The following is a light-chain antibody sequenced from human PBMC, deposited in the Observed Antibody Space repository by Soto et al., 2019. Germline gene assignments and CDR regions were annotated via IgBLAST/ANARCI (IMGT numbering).Light chain of an antibody. CDR3: QQYHSYPLT. CDR2: AAS. J-gene: IGKJ1*01. CDR1: QGISSY. Sequence: AIRMTQSPSSLSASTGDRVTITCRASQGISSYLAWYQQKPGKAPKLLIYAASTLQSGVPSRFSGSGSGTDFTLTISCLQSEDFATYYCQQYHSYPLTFGQGTKVEIK. V-gene: IGKV1-8*01.